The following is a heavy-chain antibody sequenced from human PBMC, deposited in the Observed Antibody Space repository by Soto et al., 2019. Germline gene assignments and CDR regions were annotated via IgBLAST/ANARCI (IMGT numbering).Heavy chain of an antibody. Sequence: ASVKVSCKASGYTFTSYGISWVRQAPGQGLEWMGWISAYNGNTNYAQKPQGRVTMTTDTSTSTAYMELRSLRSDDTAVYYCARDRSRGYYDFWSGYYDYGMDVWG. CDR3: ARDRSRGYYDFWSGYYDYGMDV. V-gene: IGHV1-18*01. J-gene: IGHJ6*02. CDR2: ISAYNGNT. CDR1: GYTFTSYG. D-gene: IGHD3-3*01.